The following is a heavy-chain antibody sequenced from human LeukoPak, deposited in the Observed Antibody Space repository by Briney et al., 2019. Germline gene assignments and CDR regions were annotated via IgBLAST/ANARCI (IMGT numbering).Heavy chain of an antibody. CDR1: GGSISSYY. Sequence: SETLSLTCTVSGGSISSYYWSWIRQPAGKGLEWIGRIYTSGSTNYNPSLTSRVTMTVDTSKNQFSLKMTSMTATDTAVYYCASDRCNSTTCVGRGAFDTWGQGTMVTVSS. CDR2: IYTSGST. D-gene: IGHD2-2*01. V-gene: IGHV4-4*07. J-gene: IGHJ3*02. CDR3: ASDRCNSTTCVGRGAFDT.